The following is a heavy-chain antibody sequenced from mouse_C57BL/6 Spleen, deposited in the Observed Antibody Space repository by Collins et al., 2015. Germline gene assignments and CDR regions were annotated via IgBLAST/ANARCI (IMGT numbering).Heavy chain of an antibody. D-gene: IGHD1-1*01. CDR1: GFTFSSYA. CDR2: ISDGGSYT. Sequence: EVQLVESGGGLVKPGGSLKLSCAASGFTFSSYAMSWVRQTPEKRLEWVATISDGGSYTHYPDNVKGRFTISRDNAKNNLYLQMSHLKSEDTAMYYCARGGYYGSSSAWFAYWGQGTLVTVSA. J-gene: IGHJ3*01. V-gene: IGHV5-4*01. CDR3: ARGGYYGSSSAWFAY.